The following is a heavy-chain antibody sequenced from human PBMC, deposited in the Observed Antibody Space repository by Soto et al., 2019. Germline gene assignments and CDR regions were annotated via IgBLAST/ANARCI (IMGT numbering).Heavy chain of an antibody. CDR1: GFTFSSYG. CDR3: AKDRGYFDY. Sequence: QVQLVESGGGVVQPGRSLRLSCAASGFTFSSYGMHWVRQAPGKGLEWVAVISYDGSNKYYADSVKGRFTISRDNSKNPLYLQMNSLRAEDTAVYYCAKDRGYFDYWGQGTLVTVSS. CDR2: ISYDGSNK. J-gene: IGHJ4*02. V-gene: IGHV3-30*18.